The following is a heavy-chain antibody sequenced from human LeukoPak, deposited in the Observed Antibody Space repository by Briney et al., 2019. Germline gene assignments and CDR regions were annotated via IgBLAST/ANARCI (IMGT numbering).Heavy chain of an antibody. D-gene: IGHD3-22*01. V-gene: IGHV4-4*09. CDR1: GGSISSYY. CDR2: IYTSGST. CDR3: ARQGYYDSSGVYYYMDV. J-gene: IGHJ6*03. Sequence: PTETLSLTCTVSGGSISSYYWSWIRQPPGKGLEWIGYIYTSGSTNYNPSLKGRVTLSVDTSKNQFSLKLSSVTAADTAVYYCARQGYYDSSGVYYYMDVWGKGTTVTVSS.